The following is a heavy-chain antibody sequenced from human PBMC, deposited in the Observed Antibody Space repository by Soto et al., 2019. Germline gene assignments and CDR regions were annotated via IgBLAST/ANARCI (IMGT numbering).Heavy chain of an antibody. Sequence: QVQLLESGGGVVQSGRSLRLSCAASGFTFSSYAMHWVRQPPGKGLEWVAVVSNDGRNKFYADSVRGRFTISRDNSKNTLYLEMDSLRVEDTAVFYCARGQHGLDHWGQGSLVLVSP. V-gene: IGHV3-30-3*01. CDR1: GFTFSSYA. J-gene: IGHJ4*02. CDR2: VSNDGRNK. CDR3: ARGQHGLDH. D-gene: IGHD2-8*01.